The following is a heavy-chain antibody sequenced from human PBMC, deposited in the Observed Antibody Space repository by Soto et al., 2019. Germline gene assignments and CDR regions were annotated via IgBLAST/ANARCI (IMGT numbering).Heavy chain of an antibody. V-gene: IGHV4-59*11. CDR2: IHNGGST. CDR1: GGSISDHY. CDR3: ARVNLDYVTGMDV. Sequence: SETLSLTCTVSGGSISDHYYMWIRQSPGKGLEYIGYIHNGGSTNYNPSLKSRVIISVDTSKNQLSLKLTSVTAADTAVYYCARVNLDYVTGMDVWGQGTTVTVSS. D-gene: IGHD4-17*01. J-gene: IGHJ6*02.